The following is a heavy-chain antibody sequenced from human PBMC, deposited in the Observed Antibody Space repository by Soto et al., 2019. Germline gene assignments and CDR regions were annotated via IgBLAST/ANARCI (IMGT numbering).Heavy chain of an antibody. Sequence: QVQLVQSGGEVKKPGASVKVSCKASGYTFTNYGINWVRQAPGQVLEWMGWVSPYNRNTNYAQKPQGRVHMTTDTSTSTAHMKLRGLRSDDTAVYYCARYDPGEYVRVTDYWGQGTLVSVSS. J-gene: IGHJ4*02. D-gene: IGHD4-17*01. CDR2: VSPYNRNT. CDR1: GYTFTNYG. V-gene: IGHV1-18*04. CDR3: ARYDPGEYVRVTDY.